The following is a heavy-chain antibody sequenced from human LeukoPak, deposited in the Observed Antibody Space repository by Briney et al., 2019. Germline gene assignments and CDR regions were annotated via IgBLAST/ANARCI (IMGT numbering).Heavy chain of an antibody. CDR1: GFTFSSYG. CDR3: AKDGLPYDSSGYYNLQSSYYYYYYMDV. V-gene: IGHV3-30*02. D-gene: IGHD3-22*01. CDR2: IRYDGSNK. J-gene: IGHJ6*03. Sequence: GGSLRLSCAASGFTFSSYGMHWVRQAPGKGLEWVAFIRYDGSNKYYADSVKGRFTISRDNSKNTLYLQMNSLRAEDTAVYYCAKDGLPYDSSGYYNLQSSYYYYYYMDVRGKGTTVTVSS.